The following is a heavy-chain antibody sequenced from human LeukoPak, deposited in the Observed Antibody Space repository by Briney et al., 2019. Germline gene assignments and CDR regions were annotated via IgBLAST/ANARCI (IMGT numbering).Heavy chain of an antibody. CDR3: AKGDYDLWGDLHTGIDYGMDV. J-gene: IGHJ6*02. CDR2: ISGGGGYTST. Sequence: GGSLRLSCAASGFTFSNYAMTWVRQAPGKGLEWVSAISGGGGYTSTYYADSVKGRFTISRDNSKNTLYLQMSSLRAEDTGVYYCAKGDYDLWGDLHTGIDYGMDVWGQGSTATVSS. CDR1: GFTFSNYA. D-gene: IGHD3-3*01. V-gene: IGHV3-23*01.